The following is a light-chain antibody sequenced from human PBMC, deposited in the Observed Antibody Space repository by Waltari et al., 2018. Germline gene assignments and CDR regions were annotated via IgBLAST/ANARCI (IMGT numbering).Light chain of an antibody. CDR1: ALPRQY. J-gene: IGLJ3*02. CDR3: QSTDSSGTSWV. CDR2: KDN. Sequence: SYELTQPPSVSVSPGQTARISCPGDALPRQYVYWYQQKPGQAPLLVLYKDNDRPSGIAERFSGSSSGTTVTLTISGVQAEDEADYYCQSTDSSGTSWVFGGGTKLTVL. V-gene: IGLV3-25*03.